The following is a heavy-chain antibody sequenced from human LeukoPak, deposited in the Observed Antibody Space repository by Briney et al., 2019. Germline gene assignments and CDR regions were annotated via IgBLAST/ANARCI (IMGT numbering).Heavy chain of an antibody. J-gene: IGHJ4*02. CDR3: LRDLNWSLDQ. Sequence: GGSLRLSCEASGFTFSSYWMSWVRQAPGKGLVWVSRIKSDGITITYADSVKGRFTISRDNAKNTLYLQMNSLRAEDTAVYYCLRDLNWSLDQWGQGTLVTVSS. CDR2: IKSDGITI. CDR1: GFTFSSYW. V-gene: IGHV3-74*01. D-gene: IGHD1-20*01.